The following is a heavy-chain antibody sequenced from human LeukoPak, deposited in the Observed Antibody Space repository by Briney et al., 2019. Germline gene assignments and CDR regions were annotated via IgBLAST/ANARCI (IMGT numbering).Heavy chain of an antibody. D-gene: IGHD3-3*01. V-gene: IGHV3-48*04. Sequence: GGSLRLSCAASGFTFDDYAMHWVRQAPGKGLEWVSYIDARSGITYYADSVQGRFTISRDDARESVFLQMDGLRVDDTAVYYCARTYDFGRGPPGDAFDNWGPGTWVIVSS. CDR2: IDARSGIT. CDR1: GFTFDDYA. J-gene: IGHJ3*02. CDR3: ARTYDFGRGPPGDAFDN.